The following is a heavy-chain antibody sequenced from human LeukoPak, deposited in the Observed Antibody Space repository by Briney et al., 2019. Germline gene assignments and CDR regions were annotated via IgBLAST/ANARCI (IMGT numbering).Heavy chain of an antibody. D-gene: IGHD5-12*01. CDR2: IYTSGST. Sequence: SQTLSLTCTVSGGSISSGSYYWSWLRQPAGTGLDWVGRIYTSGSTNYNPSLKRRVTISVDTSKNQFSLKLSSVTAADTAVYYCARVGRLRLRYFDYWGQGTLVTVSS. CDR3: ARVGRLRLRYFDY. CDR1: GGSISSGSYY. J-gene: IGHJ4*02. V-gene: IGHV4-61*02.